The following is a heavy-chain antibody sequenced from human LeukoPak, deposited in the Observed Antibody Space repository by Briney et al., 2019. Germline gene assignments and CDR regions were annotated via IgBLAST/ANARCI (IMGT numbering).Heavy chain of an antibody. V-gene: IGHV4-59*08. J-gene: IGHJ4*02. Sequence: SETLSLTCTVSGGSISSYYWSWIRRPPGKGLEWIGYIYYSGSTNYNPSLNSRVTISVDTSKNQFSLKLSSVTAADTAVYYCARHQNYYGSGSYPDYWGQGTLVTVSS. CDR1: GGSISSYY. D-gene: IGHD3-10*01. CDR2: IYYSGST. CDR3: ARHQNYYGSGSYPDY.